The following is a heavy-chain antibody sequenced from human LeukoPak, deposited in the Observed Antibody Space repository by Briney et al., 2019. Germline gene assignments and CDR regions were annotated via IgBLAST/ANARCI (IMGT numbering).Heavy chain of an antibody. CDR1: GFTFSSYA. D-gene: IGHD2-2*01. CDR2: ISGSGGST. CDR3: AKDFRLSGIVVVPAAWGY. Sequence: PGGSLRLSCAASGFTFSSYAMSWVRQAPGKGLEWVSAISGSGGSTYYADSVKGRFTISRDNSKNTLYLQMNSLRAEDTAVYYCAKDFRLSGIVVVPAAWGYWGQGTLVTVSS. V-gene: IGHV3-23*01. J-gene: IGHJ4*02.